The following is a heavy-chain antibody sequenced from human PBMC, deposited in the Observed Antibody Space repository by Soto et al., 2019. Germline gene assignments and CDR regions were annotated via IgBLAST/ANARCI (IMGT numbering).Heavy chain of an antibody. Sequence: QVQLVQSGAEVKKPGSSVRVSCKASGTIFSRYTIRWVRQAPGQGLEWMGRIIPILGETNSAQKFQDRVTLTADKSSNTVYIDLNSLRLEDTAVYYCARGLGGRMDDWGQGTTVTVSS. CDR3: ARGLGGRMDD. J-gene: IGHJ6*02. CDR1: GTIFSRYT. D-gene: IGHD3-16*01. V-gene: IGHV1-69*08. CDR2: IIPILGET.